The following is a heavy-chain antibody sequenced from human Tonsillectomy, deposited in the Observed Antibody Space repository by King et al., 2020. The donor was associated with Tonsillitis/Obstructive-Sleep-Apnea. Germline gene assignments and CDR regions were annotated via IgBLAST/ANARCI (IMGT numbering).Heavy chain of an antibody. CDR3: AAYSGYDNFDY. D-gene: IGHD5-12*01. CDR2: INPNSGGT. V-gene: IGHV1-2*06. J-gene: IGHJ4*02. Sequence: VQLVESGAEVKKPGASVKVSCKASGYTFTGYYMHWVRQAPGQGLECMGRINPNSGGTNYAQKFPGRVTMTRDTSISTAYRELSRRRSDDTAVYYCAAYSGYDNFDYWGQGTLVTVSS. CDR1: GYTFTGYY.